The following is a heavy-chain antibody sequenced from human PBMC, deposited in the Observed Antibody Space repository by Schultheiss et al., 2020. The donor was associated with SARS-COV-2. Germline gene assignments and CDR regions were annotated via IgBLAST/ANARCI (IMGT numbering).Heavy chain of an antibody. Sequence: GSLRLSCTVSGGSISSGGYYWSWIRQHPGKGLEWIGYIYYSGSTNYNPSLKSRVTISVDTSKNQFSLKLSSVTAADTAVYYCARAPNTPRSWVWLRHKATNAFDYWGQGTLVTVSS. CDR1: GGSISSGGYY. CDR2: IYYSGST. J-gene: IGHJ4*02. D-gene: IGHD5-18*01. CDR3: ARAPNTPRSWVWLRHKATNAFDY. V-gene: IGHV4-61*08.